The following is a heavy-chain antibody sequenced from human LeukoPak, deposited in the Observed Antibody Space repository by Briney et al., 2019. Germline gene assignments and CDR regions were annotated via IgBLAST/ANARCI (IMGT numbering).Heavy chain of an antibody. CDR2: IRSKANSYAT. CDR3: TPGIAVAF. CDR1: GFTFSGSA. J-gene: IGHJ4*02. V-gene: IGHV3-73*01. D-gene: IGHD6-19*01. Sequence: GGSLRLSCAASGFTFSGSAMHWVRQASGKGLEWVGRIRSKANSYATAYAASVKGRFTISRDDSKNTAYLQMNSLKTEDAAVYYCTPGIAVAFWGQGTLVTVSS.